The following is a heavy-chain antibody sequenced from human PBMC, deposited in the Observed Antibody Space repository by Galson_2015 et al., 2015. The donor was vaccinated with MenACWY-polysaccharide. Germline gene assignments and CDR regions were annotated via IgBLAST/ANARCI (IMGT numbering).Heavy chain of an antibody. J-gene: IGHJ6*02. V-gene: IGHV1-2*06. CDR1: GYTFTGYY. Sequence: SVKVSCKASGYTFTGYYIHWVRQAPGQGLEWMGRVNPNSGGTNYAQKYQGRVTMTSDTSISTAFMVLTSLRTDDTAVYFWARLDGHDSPFYGMDVWGQGPTVTVS. CDR2: VNPNSGGT. D-gene: IGHD1-1*01. CDR3: ARLDGHDSPFYGMDV.